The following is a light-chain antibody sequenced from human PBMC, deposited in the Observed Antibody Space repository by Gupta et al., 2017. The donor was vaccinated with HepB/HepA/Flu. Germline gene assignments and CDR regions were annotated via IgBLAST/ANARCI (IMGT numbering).Light chain of an antibody. CDR1: KMVSSY. CDR3: QQRSNWSPVT. V-gene: IGKV3-11*01. J-gene: IGKJ4*01. Sequence: DIVLTQSPPTLSLSQGERATLSCRASKMVSSYLAWYQQKTGQAPRILIYDASNRATGIPARLSGSGWATDVTPIISSLVPEDVAVYYCQQRSNWSPVTFGGGTKVEIK. CDR2: DAS.